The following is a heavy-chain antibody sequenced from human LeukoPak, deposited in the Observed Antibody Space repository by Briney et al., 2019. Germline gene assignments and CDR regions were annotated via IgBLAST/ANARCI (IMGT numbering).Heavy chain of an antibody. CDR1: GFTFSSYE. CDR2: ISSSGSTI. Sequence: GGSLRLSCAASGFTFSSYEMNWVRQAPGKGLEWVSYISSSGSTIYYADSVKGRFTISRDNAKNSLYLQMNSLRAEDMALYYCAKGVGAASGDDAFDIWGQGTMVTVSS. CDR3: AKGVGAASGDDAFDI. J-gene: IGHJ3*02. D-gene: IGHD1-26*01. V-gene: IGHV3-48*03.